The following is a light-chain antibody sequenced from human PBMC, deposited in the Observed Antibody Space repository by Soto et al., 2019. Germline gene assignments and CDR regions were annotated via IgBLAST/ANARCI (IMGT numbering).Light chain of an antibody. Sequence: QSVLTQPPSVSGAPGQTVIISCTGSNPNLGAGFDVHWYQQVPGAAPKVLIYGNNNRHSGFPDRFSGSKSGSSASLAITGLQAEDEADYYCQSYDSSLSAWVFGGGTKLTVL. CDR1: NPNLGAGFD. CDR3: QSYDSSLSAWV. CDR2: GNN. J-gene: IGLJ3*02. V-gene: IGLV1-40*01.